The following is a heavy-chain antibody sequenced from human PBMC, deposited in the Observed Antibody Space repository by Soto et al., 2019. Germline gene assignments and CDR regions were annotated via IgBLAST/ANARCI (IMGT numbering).Heavy chain of an antibody. V-gene: IGHV1-18*01. CDR1: GYTFTSYG. J-gene: IGHJ3*02. Sequence: ASVKVSCKASGYTFTSYGISWVRQAPGQGLEWMGWISAYNGNTNYAQKLQGRVTMTTDTSTSTAYMELRSLRSDDTAVYYCARSVGGYCSGGSCYGGDTLGAFDIWGHGTMVTVSS. CDR3: ARSVGGYCSGGSCYGGDTLGAFDI. CDR2: ISAYNGNT. D-gene: IGHD2-15*01.